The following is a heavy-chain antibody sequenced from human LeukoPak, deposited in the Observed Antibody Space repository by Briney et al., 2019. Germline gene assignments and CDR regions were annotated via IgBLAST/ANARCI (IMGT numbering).Heavy chain of an antibody. CDR2: IYYSGST. J-gene: IGHJ5*02. CDR1: GGSISSGGNY. CDR3: ARDRWFDP. Sequence: SETLSLTCTVSGGSISSGGNYWSWIGNPPGKGLEWIGYIYYSGSTYYNPSLKSRVTISLDTSKNQFSLKLTSVTAADTAVYYCARDRWFDPWGQGTLVTVSS. V-gene: IGHV4-31*03.